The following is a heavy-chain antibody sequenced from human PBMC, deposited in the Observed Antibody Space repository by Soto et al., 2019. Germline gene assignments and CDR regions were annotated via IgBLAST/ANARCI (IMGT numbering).Heavy chain of an antibody. CDR1: RFTFSSYG. D-gene: IGHD1-26*01. V-gene: IGHV3-33*01. J-gene: IGHJ4*02. CDR2: IYYDGSDK. CDR3: ARESGGSFDY. Sequence: QVQLVESGGGVVQPGKSLRLSCAASRFTFSSYGMHWVRQAPGKGLEWVAIIYYDGSDKYYADSVKGRFTISRDNSKNTLYLQMNSLRAEDTAVYYCARESGGSFDYWGQGTLVTVSS.